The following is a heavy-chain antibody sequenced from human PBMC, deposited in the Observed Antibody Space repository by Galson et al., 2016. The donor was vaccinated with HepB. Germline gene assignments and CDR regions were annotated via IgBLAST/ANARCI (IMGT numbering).Heavy chain of an antibody. Sequence: SVKVSCKVSIYSLTDLSMYWVRQAPGKGLEWMGGFDPENGETISAQKFQGRVTMTEDTSTDTAYMELSSLKTDDTAVYYCAAGDRGDHPLYHIPFGCWGQGTLVTVSS. J-gene: IGHJ4*02. CDR2: FDPENGET. CDR1: IYSLTDLS. V-gene: IGHV1-24*01. D-gene: IGHD3-10*01. CDR3: AAGDRGDHPLYHIPFGC.